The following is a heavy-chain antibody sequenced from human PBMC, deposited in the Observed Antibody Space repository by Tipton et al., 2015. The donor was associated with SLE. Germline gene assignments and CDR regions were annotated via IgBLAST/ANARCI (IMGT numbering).Heavy chain of an antibody. CDR2: VSHTGNT. V-gene: IGHV4-4*02. D-gene: IGHD2-8*02. CDR1: GGSISSSNW. Sequence: TLSLTCAVSGGSISSSNWWSWVRQTPGKGLEWIGEVSHTGNTNYNPSLQSRVIISVDKSKNQFSLKLTSVTAADTAVYYCARGYCGGGVCYGRGFFDHWGQGNLVTVSS. J-gene: IGHJ4*02. CDR3: ARGYCGGGVCYGRGFFDH.